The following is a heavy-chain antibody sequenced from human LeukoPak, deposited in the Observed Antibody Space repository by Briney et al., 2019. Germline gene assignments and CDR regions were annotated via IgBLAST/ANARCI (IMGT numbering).Heavy chain of an antibody. D-gene: IGHD3-16*01. J-gene: IGHJ4*02. V-gene: IGHV3-53*01. CDR1: GFTGSSNY. Sequence: PGGALRLSCAASGFTGSSNYMNWVRQAPGEGVEGVSVIYSGGSTYYADSVKGRFTISRDTSKNTLYLQMNSLRAEDTAVYYCAREGGAYGDYVDYWGQGTLVTVSS. CDR2: IYSGGST. CDR3: AREGGAYGDYVDY.